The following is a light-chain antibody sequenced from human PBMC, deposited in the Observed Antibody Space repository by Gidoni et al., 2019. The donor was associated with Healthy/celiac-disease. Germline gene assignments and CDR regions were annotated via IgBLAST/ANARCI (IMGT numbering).Light chain of an antibody. J-gene: IGKJ2*01. CDR2: GAS. CDR1: QSVSSN. V-gene: IGKV3-15*01. CDR3: QQYNNWPPEDT. Sequence: EIVMTQSPATLSVSPGERATLSCRASQSVSSNLAWYQQKPGQAPRLRIYGASTRATGIPARFSGSGSGTEFTLTISSLQSEDFAVYYCQQYNNWPPEDTFGQGTKLEIK.